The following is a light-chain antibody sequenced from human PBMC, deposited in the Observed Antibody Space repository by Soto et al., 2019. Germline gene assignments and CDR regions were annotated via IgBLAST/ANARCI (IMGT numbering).Light chain of an antibody. CDR3: QQYGSSRRT. Sequence: ETVMTHSPATLSVSPGERATLSFRASQTVRDNLGWYQQKPGQPTRLIIYGANTRATGIPARFSGSGSGTEFTLTIRRLEPEDFAVYYCQQYGSSRRTFGQGTKVDI. J-gene: IGKJ1*01. V-gene: IGKV3D-15*01. CDR2: GAN. CDR1: QTVRDN.